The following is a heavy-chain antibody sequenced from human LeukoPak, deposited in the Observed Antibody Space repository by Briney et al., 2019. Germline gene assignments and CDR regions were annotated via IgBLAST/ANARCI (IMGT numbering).Heavy chain of an antibody. CDR1: GGSISSYY. CDR2: IYYSGST. J-gene: IGHJ4*02. D-gene: IGHD2-2*01. V-gene: IGHV4-59*08. CDR3: ARQAGPYCTSTSCYLDY. Sequence: SETLSLTCTVSGGSISSYYWSWIRQPPGKGLEWIGYIYYSGSTNYNPSLKSRVTISVDTSKNQFFLKLSSVTAADAAVYYCARQAGPYCTSTSCYLDYWGQGTPVTVSS.